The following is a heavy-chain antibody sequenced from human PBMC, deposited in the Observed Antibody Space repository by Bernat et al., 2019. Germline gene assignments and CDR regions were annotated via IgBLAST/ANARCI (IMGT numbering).Heavy chain of an antibody. D-gene: IGHD4-17*01. J-gene: IGHJ4*02. V-gene: IGHV3-7*04. CDR2: ITHDGSDK. Sequence: EVQLVESGGGLVQPGGSLRLSCSASGFTFSSYSMSWVRQAPGKGLEWVADITHDGSDKYSVDSVIGRFTISRDNTKNSLYLQMSSLRVEVTAVYYCGWAPGSRTVDYWGQGTLVTVSS. CDR1: GFTFSSYS. CDR3: GWAPGSRTVDY.